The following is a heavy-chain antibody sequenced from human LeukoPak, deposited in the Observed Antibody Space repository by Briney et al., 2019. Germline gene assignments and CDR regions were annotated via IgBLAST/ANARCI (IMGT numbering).Heavy chain of an antibody. Sequence: PGESLRLSCAASGFTFNTYTMYWVRQAPGKGLEWVSGISNSGGSTYYADSVKGRFTISRDNTKNTLYLQMNSLRAEDTAVYYCAKDRHAPGRYCSSTSCFPFDSWGQGTLVTVSS. CDR1: GFTFNTYT. V-gene: IGHV3-23*01. CDR2: ISNSGGST. D-gene: IGHD2-2*01. CDR3: AKDRHAPGRYCSSTSCFPFDS. J-gene: IGHJ5*01.